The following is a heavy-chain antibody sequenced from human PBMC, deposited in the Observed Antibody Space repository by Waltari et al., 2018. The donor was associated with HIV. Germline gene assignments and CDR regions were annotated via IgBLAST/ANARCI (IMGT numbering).Heavy chain of an antibody. J-gene: IGHJ4*02. CDR1: GETFRTSS. CDR3: ARWVLAWGANDY. V-gene: IGHV1-69*01. Sequence: QVRLVQSGAEVRKPGSSVKVSCKASGETFRTSSINWARQAPGQGLGWMGVILPLFRAADYAQKFQGRLIITADESSSTAYMELSSLQSDDTATYVCARWVLAWGANDYWGQGTLVTVSS. CDR2: ILPLFRAA. D-gene: IGHD1-26*01.